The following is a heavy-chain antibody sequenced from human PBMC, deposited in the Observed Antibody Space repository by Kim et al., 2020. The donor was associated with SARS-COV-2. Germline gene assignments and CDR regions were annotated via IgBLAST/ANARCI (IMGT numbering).Heavy chain of an antibody. CDR1: GFTVSGNY. CDR3: ARGLYCRSTNCYKGVDAFDV. V-gene: IGHV3-53*01. J-gene: IGHJ3*01. Sequence: GGSLRLSCAVSGFTVSGNYMSWVRQAPGKGLEWVSVLYSGGNTYYADPVKGRFTISRERSKNTLYLQMNSLRVEDTAVYYCARGLYCRSTNCYKGVDAFDVWGQGTMVTVSS. CDR2: LYSGGNT. D-gene: IGHD2-2*02.